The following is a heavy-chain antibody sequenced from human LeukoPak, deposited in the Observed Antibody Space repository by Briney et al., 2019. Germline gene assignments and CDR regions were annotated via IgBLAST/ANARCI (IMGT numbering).Heavy chain of an antibody. CDR3: ARDVGDYGGNGFDY. Sequence: GGSLRLSCAVFGFTVRSNYMSWVRQAPGKGLEWVSIIYSGGSTYYADSVKGRFTISRDNSKNTLNLQMNSLRAEDTAVYYCARDVGDYGGNGFDYWGQGTLVTVSS. CDR1: GFTVRSNY. CDR2: IYSGGST. D-gene: IGHD4-23*01. J-gene: IGHJ4*02. V-gene: IGHV3-53*01.